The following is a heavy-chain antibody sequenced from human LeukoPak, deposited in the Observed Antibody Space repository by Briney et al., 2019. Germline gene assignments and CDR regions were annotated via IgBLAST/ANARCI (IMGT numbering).Heavy chain of an antibody. V-gene: IGHV3-23*01. CDR3: AKRGVVIRVILVGFHKEAYYFDS. CDR1: GITLSNYG. D-gene: IGHD3-22*01. CDR2: ISDSGGRT. J-gene: IGHJ4*02. Sequence: GGSLRLSCAVSGITLSNYGMSWVRQAPGKGLEWVAGISDSGGRTDYADSVKGRFTISRDNPKNTLYLQMNSLRAEDTAVYFCAKRGVVIRVILVGFHKEAYYFDSWGQEALVTVSS.